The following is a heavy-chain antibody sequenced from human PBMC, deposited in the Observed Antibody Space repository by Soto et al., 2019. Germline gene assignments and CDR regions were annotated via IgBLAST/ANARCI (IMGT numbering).Heavy chain of an antibody. D-gene: IGHD1-26*01. CDR1: GYTFTSYD. J-gene: IGHJ4*02. Sequence: QVPLVQSGAEVKKPGASVKVSCKASGYTFTSYDINWVRQATGQRLEWMGWMNPNSGNTGYAQKVQGRGTRTRNTPISTAHMELSSLRSEDTAVYSCSREISGRSRFDYWGQGTLVTVSS. CDR3: SREISGRSRFDY. CDR2: MNPNSGNT. V-gene: IGHV1-8*01.